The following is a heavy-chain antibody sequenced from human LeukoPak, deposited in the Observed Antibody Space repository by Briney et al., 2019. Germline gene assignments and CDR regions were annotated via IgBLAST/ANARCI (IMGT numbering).Heavy chain of an antibody. D-gene: IGHD6-19*01. CDR2: IYYSGST. Sequence: SETPSLTCTVSGGSISSYYWSLIRPPPGKGLGWIGYIYYSGSTNYNPSLKSRVTISVDTSKNQFSLKLSSVTAADTAVYYCARDVGAVAGFDYWGQGTLVTVSS. CDR3: ARDVGAVAGFDY. V-gene: IGHV4-59*01. J-gene: IGHJ4*02. CDR1: GGSISSYY.